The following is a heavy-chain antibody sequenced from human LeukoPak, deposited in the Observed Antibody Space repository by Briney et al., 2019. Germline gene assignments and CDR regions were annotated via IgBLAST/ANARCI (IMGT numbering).Heavy chain of an antibody. V-gene: IGHV4-59*01. D-gene: IGHD6-13*01. J-gene: IGHJ5*02. CDR3: AEGSMWYGS. CDR2: HHHSRST. CDR1: GASIRSYY. Sequence: PSKTLSLTCTVSGASIRSYYWSWIRQPPGKGLEWIGYHHHSRSTNYNPSLKSRVTISVDTSKNQFSLKLTSVTAADTAVYYCAEGSMWYGSWGQGTLVTVSS.